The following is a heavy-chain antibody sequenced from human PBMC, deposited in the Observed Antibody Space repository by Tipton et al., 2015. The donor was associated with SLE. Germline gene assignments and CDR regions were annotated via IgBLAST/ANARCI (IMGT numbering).Heavy chain of an antibody. Sequence: GSLRLSCTASGFTFIRFAMHWVRQAPGKGLECVAFIETDGNNKDYADSGKGRFSNSRDNTKNTVWMQMNSLRLEDTAVYYCARPRVYNLGPDAFHFWAQGTLVTVSS. D-gene: IGHD1-14*01. CDR1: GFTFIRFA. V-gene: IGHV3-30*02. J-gene: IGHJ3*01. CDR3: ARPRVYNLGPDAFHF. CDR2: IETDGNNK.